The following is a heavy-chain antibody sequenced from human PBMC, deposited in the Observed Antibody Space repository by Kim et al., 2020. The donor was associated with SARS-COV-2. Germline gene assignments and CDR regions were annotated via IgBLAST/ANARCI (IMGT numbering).Heavy chain of an antibody. CDR2: ST. V-gene: IGHV3-64*01. CDR3: ARDLGGDGGY. J-gene: IGHJ4*02. Sequence: STYYANSVKGRFTISRDNSKNTLYLRMGSLRAEDMAVYYCARDLGGDGGYWGQGTLVTVSS. D-gene: IGHD2-15*01.